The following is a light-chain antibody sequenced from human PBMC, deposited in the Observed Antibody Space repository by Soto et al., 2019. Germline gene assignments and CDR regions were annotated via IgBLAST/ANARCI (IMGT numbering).Light chain of an antibody. CDR3: SSYTTSNTRQIV. CDR1: SSDVGGYNY. Sequence: QSVLTQPASVSGSPGQSITISCTGTSSDVGGYNYVSWYQQHPGKAPKFMIYDVSNRPSGVSNRFSGSKSGHTASLTISGLQAEDEADYYCSSYTTSNTRQIVFGTGTKVTVL. J-gene: IGLJ1*01. CDR2: DVS. V-gene: IGLV2-14*01.